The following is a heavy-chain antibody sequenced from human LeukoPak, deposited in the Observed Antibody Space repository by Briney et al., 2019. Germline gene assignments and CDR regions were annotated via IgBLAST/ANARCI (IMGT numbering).Heavy chain of an antibody. CDR3: ARGSERYSYGYVFDY. Sequence: SDTLSLTCTVSGGSISSVDYYWSWIRQPPGKGLDWIGYIYYSGSTYYNPSLKSRVTISVDTSKNQFSLKLSSVTAADTAVYYCARGSERYSYGYVFDYWGQGTLVTVSS. D-gene: IGHD5-18*01. CDR1: GGSISSVDYY. V-gene: IGHV4-30-4*02. J-gene: IGHJ4*02. CDR2: IYYSGST.